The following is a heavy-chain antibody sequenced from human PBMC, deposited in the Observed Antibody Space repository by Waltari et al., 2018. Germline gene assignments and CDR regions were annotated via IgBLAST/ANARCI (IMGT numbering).Heavy chain of an antibody. CDR3: TESLYGMAYFDS. J-gene: IGHJ4*02. D-gene: IGHD2-8*01. CDR2: IITVYGTT. V-gene: IGHV1-69*13. CDR1: GYIFNNYA. Sequence: VQLVQSGAEVKNPGSSVKVSCQAAGYIFNNYAIPWVRQAPGQGPEWMGTIITVYGTTNIAQKFQDRISLGADKSTNTINMQVNSLSSAYTAGYYCTESLYGMAYFDSWGQGTLVTVSS.